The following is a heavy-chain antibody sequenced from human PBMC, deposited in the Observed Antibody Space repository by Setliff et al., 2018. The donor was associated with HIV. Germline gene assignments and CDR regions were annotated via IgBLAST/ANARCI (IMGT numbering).Heavy chain of an antibody. Sequence: PGGSLRLSCAASGFTFSAHGMHWVRQAPGKGLEWVAFIRYDGSDKYYVDSVKGRFTVSRDNSKNTLYLQMNSLRPEDTALYYCAKDRLLDGSSWYYLDYWGQGTLVTVSS. CDR1: GFTFSAHG. D-gene: IGHD6-13*01. J-gene: IGHJ4*02. V-gene: IGHV3-30*02. CDR2: IRYDGSDK. CDR3: AKDRLLDGSSWYYLDY.